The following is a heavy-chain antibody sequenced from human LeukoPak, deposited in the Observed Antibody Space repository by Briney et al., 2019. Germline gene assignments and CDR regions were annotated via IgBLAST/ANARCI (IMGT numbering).Heavy chain of an antibody. CDR3: ASGPGSYPFDY. D-gene: IGHD6-6*01. V-gene: IGHV4-61*02. J-gene: IGHJ4*02. CDR1: GGSISSGSYY. CDR2: IYTSGST. Sequence: SQTLSHTCTVSGGSISSGSYYWSWIRQPAGKGLEWIGRIYTSGSTNYNPSLKSRVTISVDTSKNQFSLKLSSVTAADTAAYYCASGPGSYPFDYWGQGILVTVSS.